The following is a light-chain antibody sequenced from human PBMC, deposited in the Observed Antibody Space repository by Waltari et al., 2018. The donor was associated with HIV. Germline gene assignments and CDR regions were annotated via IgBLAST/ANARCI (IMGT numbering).Light chain of an antibody. CDR3: MQALHTPFM. CDR2: MAS. CDR1: QSLLHKKGKND. J-gene: IGKJ5*01. Sequence: DVLLTQSPVSLAVTPGESASISCKSSQSLLHKKGKNDLDWYVKKPGQTPKLLMYMASNLAAGVPVRFSGSGSGTEFTLKISRVEAEDVGLYYCMQALHTPFMFGHGTRLEI. V-gene: IGKV2-28*01.